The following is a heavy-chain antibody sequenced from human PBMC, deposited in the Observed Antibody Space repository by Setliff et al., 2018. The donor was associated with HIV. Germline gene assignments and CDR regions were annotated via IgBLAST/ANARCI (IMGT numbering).Heavy chain of an antibody. V-gene: IGHV4-4*07. J-gene: IGHJ4*02. CDR1: GGSVSNYY. Sequence: PSETLSLTCTVSGGSVSNYYWTWIRQSAGKGLEWIGHINTSGSTKYNPSLKSRLTMSVDSSKNQFSLKMTSVTAADASIYYCARGNGHWRYWGQGSLVTVSS. CDR2: INTSGST. CDR3: ARGNGHWRY. D-gene: IGHD1-20*01.